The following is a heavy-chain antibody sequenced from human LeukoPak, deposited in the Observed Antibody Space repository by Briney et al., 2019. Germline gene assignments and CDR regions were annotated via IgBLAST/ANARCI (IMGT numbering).Heavy chain of an antibody. D-gene: IGHD2-15*01. V-gene: IGHV1-18*01. J-gene: IGHJ3*02. Sequence: ASVKVSCKASGYTFTSYGISWVRQAPGQGLEWMGWISAYNGNTNYAQKLQGRVTMTRDMSTSTVYMELSSLRSEDTAVYYCARTNRGFVVVVADAFDIWGQGTMVTVSS. CDR3: ARTNRGFVVVVADAFDI. CDR1: GYTFTSYG. CDR2: ISAYNGNT.